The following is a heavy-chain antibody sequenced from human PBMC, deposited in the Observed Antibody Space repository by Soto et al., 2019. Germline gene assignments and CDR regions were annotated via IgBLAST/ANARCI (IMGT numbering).Heavy chain of an antibody. V-gene: IGHV4-30-2*01. Sequence: TLSLTCSVSFGSISIGGYSCVWIRQPPGKGLEWIGYIYHSGSTYYNPSLKSRVTISVDRSKNQFSLKLSSVTAADTAVYYCARDTAMAFDYWGQGTLVTVSS. CDR3: ARDTAMAFDY. CDR2: IYHSGST. D-gene: IGHD5-18*01. CDR1: FGSISIGGYS. J-gene: IGHJ4*02.